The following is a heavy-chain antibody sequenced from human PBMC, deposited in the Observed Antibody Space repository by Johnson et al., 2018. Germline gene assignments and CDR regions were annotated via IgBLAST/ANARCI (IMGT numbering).Heavy chain of an antibody. CDR2: FIPIFGAA. J-gene: IGHJ1*01. CDR1: GGTFSSYG. CDR3: ATPISAGAEYFQH. Sequence: QVQLVQSGAEVKKPGSSVKVSCKASGGTFSSYGISWVRQAPGQGLEWMGGFIPIFGAANYGQKFQGAVTITADESTNTAYMGLSSLRSEDTAVYYGATPISAGAEYFQHWGQGTLVTVSS. D-gene: IGHD3-3*01. V-gene: IGHV1-69*12.